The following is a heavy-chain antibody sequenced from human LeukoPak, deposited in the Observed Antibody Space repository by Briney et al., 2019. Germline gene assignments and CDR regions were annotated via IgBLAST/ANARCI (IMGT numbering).Heavy chain of an antibody. CDR3: ASSPRFGVGGMDV. D-gene: IGHD3-16*01. CDR1: GFTFSSYG. CDR2: ISYDGSNK. J-gene: IGHJ6*02. Sequence: PGRSLRPSCAASGFTFSSYGMHWVRQAPGRGLEWVAVISYDGSNKYYADSVKGRFTISRDNSKNTLYLQMNSLRAEDTAVYYCASSPRFGVGGMDVWGQGITVTVSS. V-gene: IGHV3-30*03.